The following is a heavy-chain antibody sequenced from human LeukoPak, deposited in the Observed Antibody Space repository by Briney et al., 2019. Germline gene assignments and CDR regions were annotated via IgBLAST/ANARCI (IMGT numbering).Heavy chain of an antibody. Sequence: SVKVSCKASGGTFSSYAISWVRQAPGQGLEWMGGIIPIFGTANYAQKFQGRVTITADESTSTAYMELSSLRSEDTAVYYCARPYSSGWSFDYWGQGTLVTVSS. D-gene: IGHD6-19*01. J-gene: IGHJ4*02. CDR3: ARPYSSGWSFDY. CDR1: GGTFSSYA. V-gene: IGHV1-69*13. CDR2: IIPIFGTA.